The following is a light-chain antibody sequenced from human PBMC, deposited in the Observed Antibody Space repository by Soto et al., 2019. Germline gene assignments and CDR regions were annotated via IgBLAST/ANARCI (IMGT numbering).Light chain of an antibody. CDR3: QQYNNWSPWT. J-gene: IGKJ1*01. CDR1: QSVNNN. Sequence: EIVMTQSPDTLSVSPGERATLSCRASQSVNNNLAWYQQKPGQAPRLLIYDASTRATGFPARFSGSGSGTDFTLTISSLQSEDFAVYYCQQYNNWSPWTFGQGTRVEIK. CDR2: DAS. V-gene: IGKV3-15*01.